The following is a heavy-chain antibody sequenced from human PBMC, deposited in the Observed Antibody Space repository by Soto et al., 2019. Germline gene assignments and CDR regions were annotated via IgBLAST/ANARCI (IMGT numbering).Heavy chain of an antibody. CDR3: ARDLTMNYYDSSGYFPVDY. CDR2: INWNGGST. D-gene: IGHD3-22*01. V-gene: IGHV3-20*04. CDR1: GFTFDDYG. Sequence: GESLKISCAASGFTFDDYGMSWVRQAPGKGLEWVSGINWNGGSTGYADSVKGRFTISRDNAKNSLYLQMNSLRAEDTALYYCARDLTMNYYDSSGYFPVDYWGQGTLVTVS. J-gene: IGHJ4*02.